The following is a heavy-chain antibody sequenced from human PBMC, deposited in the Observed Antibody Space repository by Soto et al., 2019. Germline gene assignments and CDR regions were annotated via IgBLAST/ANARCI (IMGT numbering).Heavy chain of an antibody. V-gene: IGHV3-7*01. CDR2: IKQDGSEK. CDR3: ATSLGMGYFDY. CDR1: GFTFSSYW. D-gene: IGHD7-27*01. J-gene: IGHJ4*02. Sequence: GGSLRLSCAASGFTFSSYWMSWARQAPGKGLEWVANIKQDGSEKYYVDSVKGRFTISRDNAKNSLYLQMNSLRAEDTAVYYCATSLGMGYFDYWGQGTLVTVSS.